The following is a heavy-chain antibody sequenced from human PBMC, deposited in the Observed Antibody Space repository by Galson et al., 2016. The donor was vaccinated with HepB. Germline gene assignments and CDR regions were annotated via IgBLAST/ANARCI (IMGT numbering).Heavy chain of an antibody. Sequence: SLRLSCAASGFTFSYSAMHWVRQAPGKGLEWVAVISYDGSNKYYADSVKGRFTISRDNSKNTLYLQMNNLRPDDTAVYYCAKDGEEQLSRLGYFYGMDVWGQGTTVTVSS. CDR3: AKDGEEQLSRLGYFYGMDV. D-gene: IGHD6-13*01. J-gene: IGHJ6*02. CDR2: ISYDGSNK. V-gene: IGHV3-30-3*01. CDR1: GFTFSYSA.